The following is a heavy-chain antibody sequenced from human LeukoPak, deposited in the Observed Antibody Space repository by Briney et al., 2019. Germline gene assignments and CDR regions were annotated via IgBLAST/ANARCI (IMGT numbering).Heavy chain of an antibody. CDR3: AKGHYYGSGSLDY. CDR1: GFTFSSYG. D-gene: IGHD3-10*01. CDR2: ISYDGHNK. V-gene: IGHV3-30*18. Sequence: PGGSLRLSCAASGFTFSSYGMHWVRQAPGKGLEWVAIISYDGHNKDYADSVKGRFTISRDNSKNTLYVQMNSLRAEDTAVYYCAKGHYYGSGSLDYWGQGTLVTVSS. J-gene: IGHJ4*02.